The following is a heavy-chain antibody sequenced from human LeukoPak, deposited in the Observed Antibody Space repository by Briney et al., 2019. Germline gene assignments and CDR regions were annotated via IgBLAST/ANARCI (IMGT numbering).Heavy chain of an antibody. D-gene: IGHD6-25*01. CDR2: IYSGGST. CDR1: GFTVSSNY. J-gene: IGHJ3*02. V-gene: IGHV3-53*01. CDR3: ARDSSGDAFDI. Sequence: GGSLRLSCAASGFTVSSNYMSWVRQAPGKGLEWVSVIYSGGSTYYADSVKGRLTISRDNSKNTLYLQMNSLRAEDTAVYYCARDSSGDAFDIWGQGTMVTVSS.